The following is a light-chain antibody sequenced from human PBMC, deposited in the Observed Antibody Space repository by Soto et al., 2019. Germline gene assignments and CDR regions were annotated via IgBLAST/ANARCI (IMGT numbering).Light chain of an antibody. J-gene: IGKJ5*01. CDR2: GAS. Sequence: EIVLTQSPGTLSLSPGERATISCKTSQSSGSNLAWYQQKPGQAPRLLIYGASTRATGIPARFSGSGSGTEFTLTISSLQSEDFAVYYCQQYNNWLITFGQGTRLE. V-gene: IGKV3-15*01. CDR1: QSSGSN. CDR3: QQYNNWLIT.